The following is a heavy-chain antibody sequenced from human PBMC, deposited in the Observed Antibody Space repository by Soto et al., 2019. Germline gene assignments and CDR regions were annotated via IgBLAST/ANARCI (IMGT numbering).Heavy chain of an antibody. Sequence: QVQLVQSGAEVKKPGSSVKVSCKASGGTFSSYAISWVRQAPGQGLEWMGGIIPIFGTANYAQKFQGRVTSTADESTSTAYMELSSLRSEDTAVYYCARDRPNCCGDCPSDAFDIWGQGTMVTVSS. D-gene: IGHD2-21*02. CDR3: ARDRPNCCGDCPSDAFDI. CDR2: IIPIFGTA. J-gene: IGHJ3*02. V-gene: IGHV1-69*01. CDR1: GGTFSSYA.